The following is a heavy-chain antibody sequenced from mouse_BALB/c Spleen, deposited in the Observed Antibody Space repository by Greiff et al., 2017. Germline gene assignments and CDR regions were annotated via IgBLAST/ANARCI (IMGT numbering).Heavy chain of an antibody. Sequence: VQLVESGPGLVQPSQSLSITCTVSGFSLTSYGVHWVRQSPGKGLEWLGVIWSGGSTDYNAAFISRLSISKDNSKSQVFFKMNSLQANDTAIYYCARESYYRYGGYFDYWGQGTTLTVSS. CDR1: GFSLTSYG. CDR2: IWSGGST. D-gene: IGHD2-14*01. J-gene: IGHJ2*01. V-gene: IGHV2-2*02. CDR3: ARESYYRYGGYFDY.